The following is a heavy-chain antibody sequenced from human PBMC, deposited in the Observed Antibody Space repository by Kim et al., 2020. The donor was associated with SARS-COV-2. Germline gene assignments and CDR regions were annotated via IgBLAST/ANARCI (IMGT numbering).Heavy chain of an antibody. CDR1: GFRFDEDA. V-gene: IGHV3-43*02. CDR2: IITDGDNT. CDR3: AQHVCRSTSCRYFYYYGMDG. Sequence: GGSLRLSCAASGFRFDEDAMNWVSQAPGKGLEWVSLIITDGDNTYYADSLRGRFTSSRDNNKRTQYLEMNSLRTEDTAFYYCAQHVCRSTSCRYFYYYGMDGGSQGTTVIVS. J-gene: IGHJ6*02. D-gene: IGHD2-2*01.